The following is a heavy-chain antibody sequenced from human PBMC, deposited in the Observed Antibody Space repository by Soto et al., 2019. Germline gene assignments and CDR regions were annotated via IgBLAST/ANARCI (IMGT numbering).Heavy chain of an antibody. J-gene: IGHJ5*02. Sequence: GGSLRLSCAASGFTFSSYWMHWVRQAPGKGLVWVSRINSDGSSTSYADSVKGRFTISRDNAKNTLYLQMNSLRAEDTAVYYCARDVHGEQLVILNWFYPWGQGTLVTVSS. CDR2: INSDGSST. CDR1: GFTFSSYW. CDR3: ARDVHGEQLVILNWFYP. D-gene: IGHD6-13*01. V-gene: IGHV3-74*01.